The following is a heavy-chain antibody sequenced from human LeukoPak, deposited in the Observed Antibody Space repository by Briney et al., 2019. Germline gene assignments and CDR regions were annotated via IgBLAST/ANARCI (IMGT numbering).Heavy chain of an antibody. J-gene: IGHJ4*02. CDR1: GYTFTSYG. CDR2: ISAYNGNA. Sequence: GASVKVSCKASGYTFTSYGISWVRQAPGQGLEWMGWISAYNGNANYAQKLQGRVTMTTDTSTSTAYMELRSLRSDDTAVYYCARDITMIVVVQPPGDYWGQGTLVTVSS. D-gene: IGHD3-22*01. V-gene: IGHV1-18*01. CDR3: ARDITMIVVVQPPGDY.